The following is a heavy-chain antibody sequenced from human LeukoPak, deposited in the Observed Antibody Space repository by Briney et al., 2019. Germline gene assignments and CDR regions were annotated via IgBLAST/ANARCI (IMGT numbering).Heavy chain of an antibody. CDR1: GGTFSSYA. CDR2: IIPILGIA. J-gene: IGHJ4*02. D-gene: IGHD1-26*01. Sequence: SVKVSCKASGGTFSSYAISWVRQAPGQGLEWMGRIIPILGIANYAQKFQGRVTITADKSTSTAYMELSSLRSEDTAVYYCARASSEWELLTGGETFDYWGQGTLVTVSS. V-gene: IGHV1-69*04. CDR3: ARASSEWELLTGGETFDY.